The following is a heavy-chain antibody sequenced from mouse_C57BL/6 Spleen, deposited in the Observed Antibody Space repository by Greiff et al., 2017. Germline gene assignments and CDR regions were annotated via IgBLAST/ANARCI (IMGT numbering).Heavy chain of an antibody. CDR2: IDPNSGGT. CDR3: AKRGLDDGYRWYFDV. J-gene: IGHJ1*03. CDR1: GYTFTSYW. Sequence: QVQLQQPGAELVKPGASVKLSCKASGYTFTSYWMHWVKQRPGRGLEWIGRIDPNSGGTKYNEKFKSKATLTLDKPSSTAYMQLSSLTSEDSAVYYCAKRGLDDGYRWYFDVWGTGTTVTVSS. D-gene: IGHD2-3*01. V-gene: IGHV1-72*01.